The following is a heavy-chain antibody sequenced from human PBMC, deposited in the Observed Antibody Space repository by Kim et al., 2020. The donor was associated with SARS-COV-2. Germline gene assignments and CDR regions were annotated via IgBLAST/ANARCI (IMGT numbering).Heavy chain of an antibody. CDR2: IGTAGDT. D-gene: IGHD3-22*01. V-gene: IGHV3-13*04. CDR1: GFTFSSYD. J-gene: IGHJ6*02. CDR3: ARDLRVHHYYDSSGYINYYYGMDV. Sequence: GGSLRLSCAASGFTFSSYDMHWVRQATGKGLEWVSAIGTAGDTYYPGSVKGRFTISRENAKNSLYLQMNSLRAGDTAVYYCARDLRVHHYYDSSGYINYYYGMDVWGQGTTVTVSS.